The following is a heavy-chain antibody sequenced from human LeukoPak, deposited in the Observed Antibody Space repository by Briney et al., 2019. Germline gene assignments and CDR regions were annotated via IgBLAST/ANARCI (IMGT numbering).Heavy chain of an antibody. CDR3: ARGKGVTPMGV. V-gene: IGHV4-34*01. D-gene: IGHD2-21*02. CDR1: GGSFSGYY. J-gene: IGHJ4*02. CDR2: INHSGST. Sequence: SETLSLTCAVYGGSFSGYYWSWIRQPPGKGLEWIGEINHSGSTNYNPSLKSRVTISVDTSKNQFSLKLSSVTAADTAVYYCARGKGVTPMGVWGQGTLVTVSS.